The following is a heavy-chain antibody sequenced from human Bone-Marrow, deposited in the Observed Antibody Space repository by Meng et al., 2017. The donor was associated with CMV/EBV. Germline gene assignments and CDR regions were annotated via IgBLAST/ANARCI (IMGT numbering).Heavy chain of an antibody. CDR1: GFTVSSNY. J-gene: IGHJ6*02. CDR3: ARGGLSGYSYRGGYYYGMDV. D-gene: IGHD5-18*01. Sequence: GVLKISCAASGFTVSSNYMSWVRQAPGKGLEWVSVIYSGGSTYYADSVKGRFTISRDNSKNTLYLQMNSLRAEDTAVYYCARGGLSGYSYRGGYYYGMDVWGQGTTVTVSS. CDR2: IYSGGST. V-gene: IGHV3-53*01.